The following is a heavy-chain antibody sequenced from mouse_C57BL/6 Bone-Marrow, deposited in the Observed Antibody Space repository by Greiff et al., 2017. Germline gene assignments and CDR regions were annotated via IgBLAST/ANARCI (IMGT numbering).Heavy chain of an antibody. V-gene: IGHV1-47*01. Sequence: VKLMESGAELVKPGASVKMSCKASGYTFTTYPIEWMKQNHGKSLEWIGNFHPYNDDTKYNEKFKGKATLTVEKSSNTVYLELSRLTSDDSAVYYCARSSTFFYSLDYWGQGTTLTVSS. CDR3: ARSSTFFYSLDY. CDR1: GYTFTTYP. D-gene: IGHD5-1*01. CDR2: FHPYNDDT. J-gene: IGHJ2*01.